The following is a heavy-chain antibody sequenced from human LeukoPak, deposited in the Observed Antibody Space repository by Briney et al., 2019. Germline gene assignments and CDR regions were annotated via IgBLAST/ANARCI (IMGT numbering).Heavy chain of an antibody. J-gene: IGHJ4*02. CDR3: ANSGDYGGSSFDY. CDR1: GFTFSSYA. V-gene: IGHV3-23*01. CDR2: ISGSGGST. Sequence: AGGSLRLSCAASGFTFSSYAMSWVRQAPGKGLEWVSAISGSGGSTYYADSVKGRFTISRDNSKNTLYLRMNSLRAEDTAVYYCANSGDYGGSSFDYWGQGTLVTVSS. D-gene: IGHD4-17*01.